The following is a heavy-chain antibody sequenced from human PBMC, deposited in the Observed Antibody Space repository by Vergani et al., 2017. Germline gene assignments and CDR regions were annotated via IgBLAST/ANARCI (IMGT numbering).Heavy chain of an antibody. Sequence: QVQLQESGPGLVKPSQTLSLTCTVSGGSISSGGYYWSWIRQHPGKGLEWIGYIYYSGSTYYNPSLKSRVTIAVDTSKNQFSLKLSAVTAADTAVYYCARDEVGGWSDYWGQGTLVTVSS. CDR1: GGSISSGGYY. V-gene: IGHV4-31*03. J-gene: IGHJ4*02. D-gene: IGHD6-19*01. CDR3: ARDEVGGWSDY. CDR2: IYYSGST.